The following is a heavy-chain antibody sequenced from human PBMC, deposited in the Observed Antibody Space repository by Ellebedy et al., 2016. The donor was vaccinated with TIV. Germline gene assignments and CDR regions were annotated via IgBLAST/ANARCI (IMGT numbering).Heavy chain of an antibody. Sequence: GGSLRLXXEASGFTFSSYAMSWLRKAPGKGLGGVSVFGGRSTTTYYADSVKGRFTISSDNSKNTLFLQMNSLRGDDTARYYCAKISPTHRGAFDIWGQGTMVTVSS. D-gene: IGHD3-3*02. V-gene: IGHV3-23*01. J-gene: IGHJ3*02. CDR1: GFTFSSYA. CDR2: FGGRSTTT. CDR3: AKISPTHRGAFDI.